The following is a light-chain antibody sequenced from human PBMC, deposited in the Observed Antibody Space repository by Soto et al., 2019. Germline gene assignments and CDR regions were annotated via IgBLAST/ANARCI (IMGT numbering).Light chain of an antibody. Sequence: EIVLTQSPAALSVSPGERATLSCWASQSVGSTLNSYQQKPGQAPRLLIYDTSIRATGIPARFSGSGSGTEFTLTIASLQSEDFGVYYCQRFNRWPLSFGGGTKVEI. CDR2: DTS. CDR1: QSVGST. CDR3: QRFNRWPLS. J-gene: IGKJ4*01. V-gene: IGKV3-15*01.